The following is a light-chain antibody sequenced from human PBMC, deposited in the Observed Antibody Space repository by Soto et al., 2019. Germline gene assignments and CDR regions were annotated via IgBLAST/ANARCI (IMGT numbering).Light chain of an antibody. J-gene: IGKJ2*01. V-gene: IGKV3-20*01. CDR3: QQFDTSPYT. CDR2: GAS. CDR1: QSVSSSY. Sequence: EIVLTQSPGTLSLSPVERATLSCRASQSVSSSYLAWYRQKPGQAPRLLIYGASSRATGIPDRFSGSGSGTDFTLTISRLEPEDSAVYYCQQFDTSPYTFGQGTKLEIK.